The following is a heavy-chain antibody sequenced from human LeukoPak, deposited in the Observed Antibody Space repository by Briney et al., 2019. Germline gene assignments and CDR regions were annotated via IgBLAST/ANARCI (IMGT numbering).Heavy chain of an antibody. D-gene: IGHD2-2*01. Sequence: PGGSLRLSCAASGFTFSDYYMSWIRQAPGKGLEWVSYVSSSGSTIYYADSVKGRFTISRDNAKNSLYLQMNSLRAEDTAVYYCAKVCSSTSCRLGLDYWGQGTLVTVSS. J-gene: IGHJ4*02. CDR1: GFTFSDYY. CDR3: AKVCSSTSCRLGLDY. V-gene: IGHV3-11*01. CDR2: VSSSGSTI.